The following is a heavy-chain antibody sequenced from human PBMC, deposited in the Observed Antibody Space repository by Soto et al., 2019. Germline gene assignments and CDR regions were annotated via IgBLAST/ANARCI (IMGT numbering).Heavy chain of an antibody. CDR1: GFTVSSHY. Sequence: GLSMRLPCRASGFTVSSHYMRWVLQAPGKGLEWVSSISSSSSYIYYADSVKGRFTISRDNAKNSLYLQMNSLRAEDTAVYYCARSGGSSGENYWGQGTLVTVSS. D-gene: IGHD6-25*01. CDR3: ARSGGSSGENY. J-gene: IGHJ4*02. CDR2: ISSSSSYI. V-gene: IGHV3-21*01.